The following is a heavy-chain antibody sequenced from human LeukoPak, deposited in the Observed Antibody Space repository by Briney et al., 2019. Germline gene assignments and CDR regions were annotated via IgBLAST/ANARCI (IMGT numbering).Heavy chain of an antibody. D-gene: IGHD6-13*01. CDR3: ARLDRADYSTSPVPYYNYYMNA. CDR2: ISSTISNI. CDR1: GFTFSICS. V-gene: IGHV3-21*06. Sequence: NPGGSLRLSCAASGFTFSICSVTWVRQAPGKWLEWVASISSTISNIFYTDSVRGRFTTSRDNAQYLAYLQMNSLRAEDTAVYYCARLDRADYSTSPVPYYNYYMNAWDKGTTVIVSS. J-gene: IGHJ6*03.